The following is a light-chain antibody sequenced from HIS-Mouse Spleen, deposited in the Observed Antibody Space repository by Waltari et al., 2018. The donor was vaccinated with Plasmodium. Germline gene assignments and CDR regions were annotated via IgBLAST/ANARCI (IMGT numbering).Light chain of an antibody. CDR2: KDS. CDR3: QSADSSGTPNWV. CDR1: ALPQQY. J-gene: IGLJ3*02. Sequence: SYELTQPPSVSVSPGQTARITCSGDALPQQYAYCYQQKPGQAPALVIYKDSERPSGIPERFSGSSSGTTVTLTISGVQAEDEADYYCQSADSSGTPNWVFGGGTKLTVL. V-gene: IGLV3-25*03.